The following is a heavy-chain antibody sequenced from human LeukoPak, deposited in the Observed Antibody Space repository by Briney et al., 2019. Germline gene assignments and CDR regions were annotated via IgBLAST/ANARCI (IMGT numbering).Heavy chain of an antibody. J-gene: IGHJ4*02. CDR1: ADSISGYY. CDR3: ASLGIGYYYFDF. V-gene: IGHV4-4*07. Sequence: SETLSLTCTVSADSISGYYWSWIRQTAGKGLEWIGRIYTTGSTNYNPSLNSRLTMSVDTSKNQFSLKLTSVTAADTAVFYCASLGIGYYYFDFWGQGILVTASS. CDR2: IYTTGST. D-gene: IGHD3-22*01.